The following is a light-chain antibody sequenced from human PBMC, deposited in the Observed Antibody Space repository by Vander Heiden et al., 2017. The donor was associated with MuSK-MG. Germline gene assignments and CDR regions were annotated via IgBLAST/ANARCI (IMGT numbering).Light chain of an antibody. CDR3: CSYAGSSTWV. V-gene: IGLV2-23*01. Sequence: QSALTQPASEPGPPGQSITISCTGTSSVSGSYNLVPWYQQHPGKAAKLMIYEGSKGPSGVSNRFSGSKSGNTASLTISGIQAEDEADYYCCSYAGSSTWVFGGGTKLTVL. CDR2: EGS. CDR1: SSVSGSYNL. J-gene: IGLJ2*01.